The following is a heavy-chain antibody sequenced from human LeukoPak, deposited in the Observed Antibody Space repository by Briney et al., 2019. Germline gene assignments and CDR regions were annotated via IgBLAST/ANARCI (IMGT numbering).Heavy chain of an antibody. V-gene: IGHV3-64*01. CDR3: ARRRGDYFDY. D-gene: IGHD3-10*01. CDR1: GFIFSSYF. J-gene: IGHJ4*02. CDR2: ISGNGGST. Sequence: GGSLRLSCAASGFIFSSYFMYWVRQTAGKGLEFVSAISGNGGSTYHANSVTARFAISRDNSKNTLYLQMGSLRVEDMAVYYCARRRGDYFDYWGQGTLVTVSS.